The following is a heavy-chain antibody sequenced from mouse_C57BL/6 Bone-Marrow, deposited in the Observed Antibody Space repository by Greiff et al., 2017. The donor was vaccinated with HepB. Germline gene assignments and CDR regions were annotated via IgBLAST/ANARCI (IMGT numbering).Heavy chain of an antibody. D-gene: IGHD4-1*01. CDR3: ARWLGPRYWYFDV. Sequence: VQLQQSDAELVKPGASVKISCKVSGYTFTDHTIHWMKQRPEQGLEWIGYIYPRDGSTKDNEKFKGKATLTADKSSSTAYMQLNSLTSEDSAVYFCARWLGPRYWYFDVWGTGTTVTVSS. V-gene: IGHV1-78*01. CDR2: IYPRDGST. CDR1: GYTFTDHT. J-gene: IGHJ1*03.